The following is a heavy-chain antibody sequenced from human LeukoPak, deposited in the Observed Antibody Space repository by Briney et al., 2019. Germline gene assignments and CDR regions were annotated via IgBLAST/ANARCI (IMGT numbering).Heavy chain of an antibody. V-gene: IGHV3-23*01. J-gene: IGHJ4*02. CDR2: MSGSGDST. CDR1: GFTFSSYA. CDR3: AEDQNSYGYFTFFDY. Sequence: GGSLRLSCAASGFTFSSYAMRWVRQAPGKGLEWVSAMSGSGDSTYYADSVKGRFTISRDYSKSTLYLHMNSLRAEDTAVYYCAEDQNSYGYFTFFDYWVQGTLVTVSS. D-gene: IGHD5-18*01.